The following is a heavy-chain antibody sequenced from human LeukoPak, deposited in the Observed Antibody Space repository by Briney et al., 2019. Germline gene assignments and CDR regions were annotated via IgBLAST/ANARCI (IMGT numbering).Heavy chain of an antibody. CDR2: MNPIRGDT. Sequence: ASVNVSGKASGYIDSSNDINWVSQAAGQGLEGMGWMNPIRGDTGYTQKFQGRVAMTRSTSIITPYMELSSVKSEDTAVYYCARGSVGSGSFLDYWGQGALVTVSS. CDR3: ARGSVGSGSFLDY. D-gene: IGHD3-10*01. J-gene: IGHJ4*02. CDR1: GYIDSSND. V-gene: IGHV1-8*01.